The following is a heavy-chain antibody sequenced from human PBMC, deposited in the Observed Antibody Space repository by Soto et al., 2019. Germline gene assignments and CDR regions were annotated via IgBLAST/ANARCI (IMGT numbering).Heavy chain of an antibody. J-gene: IGHJ4*02. D-gene: IGHD3-10*01. CDR2: IYYSGST. CDR3: AAGTMVRGVITHRFDY. CDR1: GGSISSGGYY. V-gene: IGHV4-31*01. Sequence: QVQLQESGPGLVKPSQTLSLTCTVSGGSISSGGYYWSWIRQHPGKGLEWIGYIYYSGSTYYNPSLKSSVTISVDPSKNQFSLKLSSVTAADTAVYYCAAGTMVRGVITHRFDYWGQGTLVTVSS.